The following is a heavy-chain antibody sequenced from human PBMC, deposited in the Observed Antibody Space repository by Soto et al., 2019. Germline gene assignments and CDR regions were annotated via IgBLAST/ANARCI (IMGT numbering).Heavy chain of an antibody. CDR3: ARGRVPASASPFDY. D-gene: IGHD2-2*01. CDR2: ITVYNGNT. V-gene: IGHV1-18*01. Sequence: QVQLVQSGAEVKKPGASVKVSCKTSGYTFTNYGISWVRQAPGQGLEWMGWITVYNGNTNYAQNLQGRVTLTTDTSTSTADMELRSLISDDTAVYYCARGRVPASASPFDYWGQGTLVTVSS. J-gene: IGHJ4*02. CDR1: GYTFTNYG.